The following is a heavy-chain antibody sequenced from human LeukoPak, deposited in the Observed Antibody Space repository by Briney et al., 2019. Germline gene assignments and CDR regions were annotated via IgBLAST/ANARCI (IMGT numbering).Heavy chain of an antibody. V-gene: IGHV3-30*15. Sequence: GGSLRLSCAASGFTFSRFAMHWVRQAPGKGLEWVAVMSYDGTKENYADSVKGRFTISRDNSKSTLYLQMSSLTTEDTAVYYCSRDEDVVGESFDYWGQGTLVTVPS. CDR3: SRDEDVVGESFDY. CDR1: GFTFSRFA. D-gene: IGHD2-21*01. CDR2: MSYDGTKE. J-gene: IGHJ4*02.